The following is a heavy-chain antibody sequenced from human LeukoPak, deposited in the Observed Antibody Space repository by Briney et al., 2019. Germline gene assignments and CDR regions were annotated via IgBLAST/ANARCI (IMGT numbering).Heavy chain of an antibody. J-gene: IGHJ4*02. CDR3: ARDSGLAPGPY. V-gene: IGHV4-4*07. D-gene: IGHD6-19*01. CDR1: GGSLSSYY. CDR2: IYKSGSA. Sequence: SETLSLTYTVSGGSLSSYYWTWIPQPAGKGLEWIGRIYKSGSANYNPFLKSRITLSVDTSNNQFFLDLTSVTATDTAVYFCARDSGLAPGPYCGQGILVTVSS.